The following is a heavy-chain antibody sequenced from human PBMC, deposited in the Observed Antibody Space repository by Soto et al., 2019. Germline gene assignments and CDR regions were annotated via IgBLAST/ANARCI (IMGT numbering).Heavy chain of an antibody. CDR1: GFTLSSYW. J-gene: IGHJ4*02. CDR2: TRQDGGQS. D-gene: IGHD3-3*01. V-gene: IGHV3-7*01. Sequence: LRLSCEASGFTLSSYWMSWIRQAPGKGLEWVANTRQDGGQSYLVDSVQGRFTISRDNAKNSVYLQMNSLRAEDTAVYYCARGQYYDFWSGYYTLDYWGQGTLVTVSS. CDR3: ARGQYYDFWSGYYTLDY.